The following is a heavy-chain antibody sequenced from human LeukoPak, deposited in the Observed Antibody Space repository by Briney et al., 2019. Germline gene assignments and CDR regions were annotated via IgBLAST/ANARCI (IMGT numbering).Heavy chain of an antibody. CDR1: GGSFSGYY. V-gene: IGHV4-34*01. J-gene: IGHJ6*02. Sequence: SETLSLTCAVYGGSFSGYYWSWIRQPPGKGLEWIGEINHSGSTNYNPSLKSRVTISVDTSKNQFSLKLSSVTAADTAVYYCASRYYYDSSGIGGYYYGMDVWGQGTTVTVSS. CDR2: INHSGST. CDR3: ASRYYYDSSGIGGYYYGMDV. D-gene: IGHD3-22*01.